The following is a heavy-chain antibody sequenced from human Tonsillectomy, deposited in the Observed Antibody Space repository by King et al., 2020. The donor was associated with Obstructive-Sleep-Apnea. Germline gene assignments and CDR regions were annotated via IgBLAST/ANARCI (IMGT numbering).Heavy chain of an antibody. CDR1: GYSISSGYY. CDR2: IYHSGST. Sequence: VQLHESGPGLVKPSETLSLTCTVSGYSISSGYYWGWIRQPPGKGLEWIGSIYHSGSTYYNPSLKSRVTISVDTSKNQFSLKVRSVTAADTAVYYCARDQGYSYGMDVWGQGTTVTVSS. D-gene: IGHD5-18*01. J-gene: IGHJ6*02. V-gene: IGHV4-38-2*02. CDR3: ARDQGYSYGMDV.